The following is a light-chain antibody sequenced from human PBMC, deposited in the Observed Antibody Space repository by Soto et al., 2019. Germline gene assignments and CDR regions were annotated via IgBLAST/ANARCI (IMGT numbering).Light chain of an antibody. J-gene: IGLJ1*01. CDR1: SSNIGNNA. CDR3: AAWDDSLNGYV. CDR2: SNN. V-gene: IGLV1-36*01. Sequence: QSVLTQPPSVSEAPRQRVTIPCSGSSSNIGNNAVNWYQQLPGKAPKLLIYSNNQRPSGVPDRFSGSKSGTSASLAISGLQSEDEADYYCAAWDDSLNGYVFGTGTKVTVL.